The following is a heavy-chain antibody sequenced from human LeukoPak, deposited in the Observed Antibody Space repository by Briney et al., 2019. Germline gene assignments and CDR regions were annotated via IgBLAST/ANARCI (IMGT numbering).Heavy chain of an antibody. Sequence: ASVKVSCKASGYTFTSYGISWVRQAPGQGLEWMGWISAHNGNTNYAQKLQGRVTMTTDTSTSTAYMELRSLRSDDTAVYYCARQGYCDTTACYTAAFDIWGQGTMVTVSS. CDR3: ARQGYCDTTACYTAAFDI. J-gene: IGHJ3*02. D-gene: IGHD2-2*02. CDR1: GYTFTSYG. V-gene: IGHV1-18*01. CDR2: ISAHNGNT.